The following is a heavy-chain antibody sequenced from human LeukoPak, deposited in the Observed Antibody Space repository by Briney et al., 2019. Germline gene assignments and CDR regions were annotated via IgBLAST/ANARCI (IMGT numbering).Heavy chain of an antibody. CDR2: IIPIFGTA. J-gene: IGHJ3*02. V-gene: IGHV1-69*13. CDR1: GGTFSSYA. Sequence: SVKVSCKASGGTFSSYAISWVRRAPGQGLEWMGGIIPIFGTANYAQKFQGRVTITADESTSTAYMELSSLRSEDTAVYYCARENEDYYDSSGYTGAFDIWGQGTMVTVSS. D-gene: IGHD3-22*01. CDR3: ARENEDYYDSSGYTGAFDI.